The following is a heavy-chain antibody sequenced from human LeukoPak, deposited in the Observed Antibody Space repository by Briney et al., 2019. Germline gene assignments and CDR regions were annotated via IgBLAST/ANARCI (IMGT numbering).Heavy chain of an antibody. J-gene: IGHJ4*02. CDR1: GFTVSNNY. CDR2: IYSGGGT. Sequence: GGSLRLSCVVSGFTVSNNYMSWVRQAPRKGLEWVSLIYSGGGTYYADSVKGRFTISRDNSKNTVYLQMNSLRAEDTAVYYCASLSLGHYWGQGTLVTVSS. D-gene: IGHD6-6*01. CDR3: ASLSLGHY. V-gene: IGHV3-53*01.